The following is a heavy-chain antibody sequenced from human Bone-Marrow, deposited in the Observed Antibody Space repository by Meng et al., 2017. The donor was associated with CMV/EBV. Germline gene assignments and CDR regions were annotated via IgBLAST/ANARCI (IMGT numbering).Heavy chain of an antibody. CDR2: IRYDGSNK. V-gene: IGHV3-30*02. J-gene: IGHJ4*02. Sequence: GESLKISCAVSGFTFTRHDMHWVRQAPGKGLEWVSFIRYDGSNKYYADSVKGRFTISRDNARNTLHLQMNSLRADDTAVYYCAGTYSSPLDFWGRGTLVTVSS. D-gene: IGHD3-22*01. CDR1: GFTFTRHD. CDR3: AGTYSSPLDF.